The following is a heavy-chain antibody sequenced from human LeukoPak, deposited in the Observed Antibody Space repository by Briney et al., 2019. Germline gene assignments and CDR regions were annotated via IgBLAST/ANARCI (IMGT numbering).Heavy chain of an antibody. Sequence: GGSLRLSCAASGFTFSSYAMHWVRQAPGKGLEWVAVISYDGSNKYYADSVKGRFTISRDNSKNTLYLQMNSLRAEDTAVFYCARDELGVYCSGGSCRHFDYWGQGTLVTVSS. CDR1: GFTFSSYA. CDR2: ISYDGSNK. J-gene: IGHJ4*02. CDR3: ARDELGVYCSGGSCRHFDY. V-gene: IGHV3-30*07. D-gene: IGHD2-15*01.